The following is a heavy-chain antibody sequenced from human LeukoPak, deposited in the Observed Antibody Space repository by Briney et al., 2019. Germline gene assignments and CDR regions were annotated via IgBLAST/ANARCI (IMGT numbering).Heavy chain of an antibody. V-gene: IGHV3-23*01. Sequence: PGGSLRLSCAASGFTFSSYALSWVRQAPGKGLEWVSAISGSGGSTYYADSVKGRFTISRDNSKNTLYLQMNSLRAEDTAVYYCAMSPYYYGSGKYYWGQGTLVTVSS. CDR2: ISGSGGST. CDR1: GFTFSSYA. CDR3: AMSPYYYGSGKYY. J-gene: IGHJ4*02. D-gene: IGHD3-10*01.